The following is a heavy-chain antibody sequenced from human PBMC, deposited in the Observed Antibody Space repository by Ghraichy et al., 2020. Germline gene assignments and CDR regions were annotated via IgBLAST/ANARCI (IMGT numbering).Heavy chain of an antibody. CDR2: IKQDGSEK. Sequence: GGSLRLSCAASGFTFSSYWMSWVRQAPGKGLEWVANIKQDGSEKYYVDSVKGRFTISRDNAKNSLYLQMNSLRAEDTAVYYCARDRRSVINWFDPWGQGTLVTVSS. CDR3: ARDRRSVINWFDP. J-gene: IGHJ5*02. CDR1: GFTFSSYW. V-gene: IGHV3-7*04. D-gene: IGHD4-11*01.